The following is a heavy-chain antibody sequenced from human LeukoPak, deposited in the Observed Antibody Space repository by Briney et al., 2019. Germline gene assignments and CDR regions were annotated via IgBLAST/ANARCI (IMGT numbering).Heavy chain of an antibody. CDR2: IKQDGSVK. CDR3: VRTSRSISSDY. Sequence: GGSLRLSCEASGFIFSNYWMSWVRQAPGKGLEWVANIKQDGSVKNYVDSMEGRFIISRDNAKNLLYLQMHSLGAEDTAVYYCVRTSRSISSDYWGQGTQVTVSS. CDR1: GFIFSNYW. D-gene: IGHD3-3*02. J-gene: IGHJ4*02. V-gene: IGHV3-7*01.